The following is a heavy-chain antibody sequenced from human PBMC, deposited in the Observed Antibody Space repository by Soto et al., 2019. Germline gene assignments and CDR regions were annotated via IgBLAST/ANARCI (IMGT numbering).Heavy chain of an antibody. V-gene: IGHV3-30-3*01. Sequence: QVQLVESGGGVVQPGRSLRLSCAASGFTFSSYAMHWVRQAPGKGLEWVAVISYDGSNKNYADSVKGRFTISRDNSKNTLYLQMNSLRAEDTAVYYCAREDGTVTPFDYWGQGTLVTVSS. D-gene: IGHD4-4*01. CDR1: GFTFSSYA. CDR2: ISYDGSNK. CDR3: AREDGTVTPFDY. J-gene: IGHJ4*02.